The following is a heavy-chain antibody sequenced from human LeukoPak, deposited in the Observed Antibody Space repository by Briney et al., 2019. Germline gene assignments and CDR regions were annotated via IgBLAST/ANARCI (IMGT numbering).Heavy chain of an antibody. V-gene: IGHV4-38-2*01. CDR3: ARAGWIITSGLDY. J-gene: IGHJ4*02. Sequence: SETLSLTCGVSGYSISRGYYWAWIRQSPGKGLEWIGTIYHTGSTYYTPSLGSRVTISVDTSKNEFSLNLNSVTAADTAVYYCARAGWIITSGLDYWGQGALVTVSS. CDR1: GYSISRGYY. CDR2: IYHTGST. D-gene: IGHD3-10*01.